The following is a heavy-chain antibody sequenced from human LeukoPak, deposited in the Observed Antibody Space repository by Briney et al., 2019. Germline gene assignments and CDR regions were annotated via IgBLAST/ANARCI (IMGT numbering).Heavy chain of an antibody. D-gene: IGHD2/OR15-2a*01. J-gene: IGHJ4*02. CDR3: ATYPQNRH. Sequence: GGSLRLSCSASKFAFSNAWMSWVRQAPGKGLEWLGRIKPNTDGGTAAYAAPVEDRFTISRDDLKGMLYLQMNSLKIEDTAVYYCATYPQNRHWGQGTLVTVSS. CDR1: KFAFSNAW. V-gene: IGHV3-15*01. CDR2: IKPNTDGGTA.